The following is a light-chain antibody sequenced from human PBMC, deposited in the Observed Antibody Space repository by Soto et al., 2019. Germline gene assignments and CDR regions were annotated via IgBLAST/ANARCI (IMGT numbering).Light chain of an antibody. J-gene: IGKJ1*01. CDR1: QSIRSW. V-gene: IGKV1-5*03. CDR2: KAS. Sequence: DIQMTQSPSTLPASVGDRVTVTCRASQSIRSWLAWYQEKPGKAPKLLIYKASSLESGVPSRFSGSGSGTEFTLTISSLQPDDFATYYCQQYNSYSEAFGQGTKVDIK. CDR3: QQYNSYSEA.